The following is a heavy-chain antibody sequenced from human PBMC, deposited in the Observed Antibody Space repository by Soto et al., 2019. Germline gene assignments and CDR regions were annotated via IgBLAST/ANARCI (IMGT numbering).Heavy chain of an antibody. CDR2: ISPASGVT. D-gene: IGHD6-25*01. CDR3: AREMWTRSGPQNFFDY. CDR1: GYTFTTYG. J-gene: IGHJ4*02. Sequence: QVQLVQSEGEVKQPGASVKVSCKASGYTFTTYGLCWVRQVPGQGLEWMGYISPASGVTTYAQSLQGRVTMTTDTSTGTVYMELRSLRSDDTAIYYWAREMWTRSGPQNFFDYWGQGALVTVSS. V-gene: IGHV1-18*01.